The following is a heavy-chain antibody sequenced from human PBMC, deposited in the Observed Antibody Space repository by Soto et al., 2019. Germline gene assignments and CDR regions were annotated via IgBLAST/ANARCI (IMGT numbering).Heavy chain of an antibody. CDR1: GGTFSSYT. J-gene: IGHJ6*03. D-gene: IGHD4-4*01. CDR3: ARDLSDYSNYDRYYYYMDV. Sequence: SVKVSCKASGGTFSSYTISWVRQAPGQGLEWMGRIIPILGIANYAQKFQGRVTITADKSTSTAYMELSSLRSEDTAVYYCARDLSDYSNYDRYYYYMDVWGKGTTVTVSS. CDR2: IIPILGIA. V-gene: IGHV1-69*04.